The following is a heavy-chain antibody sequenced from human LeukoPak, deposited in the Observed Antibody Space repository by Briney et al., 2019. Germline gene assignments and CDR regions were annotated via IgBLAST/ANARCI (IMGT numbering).Heavy chain of an antibody. V-gene: IGHV4-59*01. CDR1: GGSLSSYY. Sequence: SETLSLTCTVSGGSLSSYYWRWIRQPPGRGLEWVGYIYYSGSTNYNPSLKSRVTISVDTSKNQFSLKLSSVTAADTAVYYCARDNSSGWCFLDYWGQGTLVTVSS. CDR2: IYYSGST. D-gene: IGHD6-19*01. CDR3: ARDNSSGWCFLDY. J-gene: IGHJ4*02.